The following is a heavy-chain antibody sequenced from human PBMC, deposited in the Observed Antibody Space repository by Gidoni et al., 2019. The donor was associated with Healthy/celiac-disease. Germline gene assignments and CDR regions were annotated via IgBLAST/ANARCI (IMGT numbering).Heavy chain of an antibody. V-gene: IGHV4-61*02. CDR1: GGSISSGSYY. Sequence: QVQLQESGPGLVKPSQTLSLTCTVSGGSISSGSYYWSWIRQPAGKGLEWIGRIYTSGSTNYNPSHKSRVTMSVDTSKNQFSLKLSSVTAADTAVYYCARDKGWFDPWGQGTLVTVSS. CDR2: IYTSGST. CDR3: ARDKGWFDP. J-gene: IGHJ5*02.